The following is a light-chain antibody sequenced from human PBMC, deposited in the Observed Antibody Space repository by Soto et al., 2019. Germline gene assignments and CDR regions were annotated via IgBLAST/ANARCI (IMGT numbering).Light chain of an antibody. J-gene: IGKJ4*02. CDR2: LTY. CDR1: QGIRKD. Sequence: DIQMTKSPSSLTASLAARVTITCRASQGIRKDVGWYQQKPGKAPKRLIYLTYILQTGVPSRFSGSGSGTDFSLTISSLQADDFATYYCQHTRSYSEAFGGGTKVDIK. CDR3: QHTRSYSEA. V-gene: IGKV1-17*01.